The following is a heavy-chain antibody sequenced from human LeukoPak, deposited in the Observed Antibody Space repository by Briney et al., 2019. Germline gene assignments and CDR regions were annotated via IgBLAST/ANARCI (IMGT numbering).Heavy chain of an antibody. Sequence: PGGSLRLSCAASGVTFSSYGMHWVRQAPGKGLEWVAFIREDGSNKYYADSVKGRFTISRDNSKNTLYLRMNSLRAEDTAVYYCAKDWGYSGYDENDAFDIWGQGTMVTVSS. J-gene: IGHJ3*02. D-gene: IGHD5-12*01. CDR2: IREDGSNK. CDR3: AKDWGYSGYDENDAFDI. V-gene: IGHV3-30*02. CDR1: GVTFSSYG.